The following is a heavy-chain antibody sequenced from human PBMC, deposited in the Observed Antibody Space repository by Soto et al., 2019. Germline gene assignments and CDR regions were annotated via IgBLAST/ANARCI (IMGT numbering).Heavy chain of an antibody. Sequence: QVQLQQWGAGLLKPSETLSLTCAVYGGSFSGYYWDWIRQPPGKGLEWIGEIKHSGSTNYNPSLKSRVTISVDTSKNQFSLKLSSVTAADTAVYYCASGWGRIFDYWGQGTLVTVSS. V-gene: IGHV4-34*01. CDR3: ASGWGRIFDY. CDR2: IKHSGST. CDR1: GGSFSGYY. J-gene: IGHJ4*02. D-gene: IGHD7-27*01.